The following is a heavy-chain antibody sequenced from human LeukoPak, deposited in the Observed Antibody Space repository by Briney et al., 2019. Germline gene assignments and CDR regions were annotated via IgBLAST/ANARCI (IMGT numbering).Heavy chain of an antibody. CDR3: ARDRGYYDFWSGYPPYYYYYGMDV. CDR2: IIPIFGTA. J-gene: IGHJ6*02. D-gene: IGHD3-3*01. CDR1: GGTFSSYA. V-gene: IGHV1-69*13. Sequence: SVKVSCKASGGTFSSYAISWVRQAPGQGPEWMGGIIPIFGTANYAQKFQGRVTITADESTSTAYMELSSLRSEDTAVYYCARDRGYYDFWSGYPPYYYYYGMDVWGQGTTVTVSS.